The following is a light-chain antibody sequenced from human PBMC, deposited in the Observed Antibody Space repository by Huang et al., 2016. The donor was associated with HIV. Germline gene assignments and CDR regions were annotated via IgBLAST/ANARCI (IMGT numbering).Light chain of an antibody. CDR2: AAS. V-gene: IGKV1-39*01. J-gene: IGKJ1*01. Sequence: DIQMTQSPLSLSASVGDRVTITCRASQSISRYLSWYQQKPGKAPNLLIFAASSLQSGVPSRFSGSGSGTNFTLTITTLQPEDFATYYCQESYSLLWTFGQGTKVEIK. CDR1: QSISRY. CDR3: QESYSLLWT.